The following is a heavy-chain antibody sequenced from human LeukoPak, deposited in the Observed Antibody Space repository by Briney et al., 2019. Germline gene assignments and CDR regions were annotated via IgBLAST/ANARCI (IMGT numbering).Heavy chain of an antibody. CDR2: IYYSGST. CDR1: GGSISSSSYY. V-gene: IGHV4-39*02. D-gene: IGHD2-2*02. Sequence: SETLSLTCTVSGGSISSSSYYWGWIRQPPGKGLEWIGSIYYSGSTYYNPPLKSRVTISVDTSKNQSSLKLSSVTAADTAVYYCARESRVLYRSLYYFDYWGQGTLVTVSS. CDR3: ARESRVLYRSLYYFDY. J-gene: IGHJ4*02.